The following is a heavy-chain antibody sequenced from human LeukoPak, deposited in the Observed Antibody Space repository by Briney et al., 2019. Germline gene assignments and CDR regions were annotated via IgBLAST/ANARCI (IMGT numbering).Heavy chain of an antibody. Sequence: PGRSLRLPCAASGFTFDDYAMHWVRQTPGKGLEWVSGINWKSGSIGYADSVKGRFTISRDNAKNSLYLQMNSLRPEDTAFYYCAKDKGSGWSGIDYWGQGTLVTVSS. D-gene: IGHD6-19*01. V-gene: IGHV3-9*01. CDR2: INWKSGSI. CDR3: AKDKGSGWSGIDY. J-gene: IGHJ4*02. CDR1: GFTFDDYA.